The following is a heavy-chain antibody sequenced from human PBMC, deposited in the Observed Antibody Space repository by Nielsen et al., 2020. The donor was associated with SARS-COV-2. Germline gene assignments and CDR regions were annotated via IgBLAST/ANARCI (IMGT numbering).Heavy chain of an antibody. CDR1: GYTFTSYA. J-gene: IGHJ6*02. D-gene: IGHD3-3*01. CDR3: ARGGGITIFGVVIQGYYGMDV. V-gene: IGHV1-8*02. CDR2: MNPNSGNT. Sequence: ASVKVSCKASGYTFTSYAMNWVRQATGQGLEWMGWMNPNSGNTGYAQKFQGRVTMTRNTSISTAYMELSSLRSEDTAVYYCARGGGITIFGVVIQGYYGMDVWGQGTTVTVSS.